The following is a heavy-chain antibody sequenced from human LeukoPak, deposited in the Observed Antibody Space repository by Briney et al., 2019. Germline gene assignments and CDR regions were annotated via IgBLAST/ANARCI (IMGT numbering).Heavy chain of an antibody. V-gene: IGHV4-38-2*02. Sequence: SETLSLTCTVSGYSISSGYYWGWIRQPPGKGLEWIGSIYHSGSTYYNPSLKSRVTISVDTSKNQFSLKLSSVTAADTAVYYCAREMTFGGVIGYWGQGTLVTVSS. D-gene: IGHD3-16*02. CDR1: GYSISSGYY. CDR3: AREMTFGGVIGY. J-gene: IGHJ4*02. CDR2: IYHSGST.